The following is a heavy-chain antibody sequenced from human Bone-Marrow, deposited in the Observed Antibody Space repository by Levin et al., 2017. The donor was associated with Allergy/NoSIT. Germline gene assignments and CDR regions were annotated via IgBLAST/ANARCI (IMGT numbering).Heavy chain of an antibody. CDR2: ISSSSSYI. V-gene: IGHV3-21*01. J-gene: IGHJ5*02. D-gene: IGHD2-2*01. CDR3: ARAGIVVVPAAILNWFDP. Sequence: GGSLRLSCAASGFTFSSYSMNWVRQAPGKGLEWVSSISSSSSYIYYADSVKGRFTISRDNAKNSLYLQMNSLRAEDTAVYYCARAGIVVVPAAILNWFDPWGQGTLVTVSS. CDR1: GFTFSSYS.